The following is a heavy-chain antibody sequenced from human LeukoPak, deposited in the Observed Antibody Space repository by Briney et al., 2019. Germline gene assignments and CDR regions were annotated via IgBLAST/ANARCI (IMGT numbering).Heavy chain of an antibody. D-gene: IGHD3-10*01. J-gene: IGHJ4*02. Sequence: ASVKVSCKASGYTFTSYGISWVRQAPGQGLEWMGWISAYNGNTNYAQKLQGRVTMTTDTSTSTAYMELRSLRSDDTAVYYCARVLLGRFGEFLYLDYWGQGTLVTVSS. V-gene: IGHV1-18*01. CDR2: ISAYNGNT. CDR3: ARVLLGRFGEFLYLDY. CDR1: GYTFTSYG.